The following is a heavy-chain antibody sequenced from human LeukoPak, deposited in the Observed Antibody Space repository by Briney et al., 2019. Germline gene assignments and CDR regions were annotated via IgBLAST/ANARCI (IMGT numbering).Heavy chain of an antibody. CDR2: ISSSSSYI. CDR3: AREVITMVRGALLSGPYYYGMDV. V-gene: IGHV3-21*01. Sequence: GGSLRLSCAASGFTFSSYSMNWVRQAPGKGLEWVSSISSSSSYIYYADSVRGRFTISRDNAKNSLYLQMNSLRAEDTAVYYCAREVITMVRGALLSGPYYYGMDVWGQGTTVTVSS. CDR1: GFTFSSYS. D-gene: IGHD3-10*01. J-gene: IGHJ6*02.